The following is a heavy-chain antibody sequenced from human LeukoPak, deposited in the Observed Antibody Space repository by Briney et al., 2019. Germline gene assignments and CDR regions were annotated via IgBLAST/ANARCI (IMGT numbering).Heavy chain of an antibody. CDR1: GGSFSGYY. D-gene: IGHD1-26*01. J-gene: IGHJ4*02. Sequence: SETLSLTCAVYGGSFSGYYWSWIRQPPGKGLEWIGEMIHSGSTNYNPSLKSRVTISVDTSKNQFSLKLSSVTAADTAVYYCARDIFQWELPAYFDYWGQGTLVTVSS. V-gene: IGHV4-34*12. CDR3: ARDIFQWELPAYFDY. CDR2: MIHSGST.